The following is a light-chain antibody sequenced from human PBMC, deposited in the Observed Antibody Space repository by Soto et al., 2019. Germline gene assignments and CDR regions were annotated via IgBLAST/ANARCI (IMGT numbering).Light chain of an antibody. CDR2: GIS. CDR1: QSVSSY. J-gene: IGKJ5*01. V-gene: IGKV3-11*01. Sequence: EIVLTQSPATLSLSPGERAILSCRTSQSVSSYLAWYQQKPGQAPRLLIYGISKRATDIPDRFSGSGSGTEFTLTISSLQPEDFATYYCQQHGQWPITFGQGTRLEIK. CDR3: QQHGQWPIT.